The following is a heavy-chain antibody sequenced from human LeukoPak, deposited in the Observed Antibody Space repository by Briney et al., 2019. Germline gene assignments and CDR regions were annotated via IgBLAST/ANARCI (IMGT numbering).Heavy chain of an antibody. CDR1: GFTFSSYS. CDR3: ARDLNAAAGTPGGVY. J-gene: IGHJ4*02. D-gene: IGHD6-13*01. V-gene: IGHV3-21*01. CDR2: ISSSSSYI. Sequence: PGGSLRLSCAASGFTFSSYSMNWVRQAPGKGLEWVSFISSSSSYIYYADSVKGRFTISRDNAKNSLYLQMNSLRAEDTAVYYCARDLNAAAGTPGGVYWGQGTLVTVSS.